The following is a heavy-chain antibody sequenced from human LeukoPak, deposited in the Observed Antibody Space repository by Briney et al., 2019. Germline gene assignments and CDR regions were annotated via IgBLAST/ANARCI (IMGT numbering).Heavy chain of an antibody. CDR1: GFTFSSYA. CDR3: TRSRIVGASPDYYYYYGMDV. D-gene: IGHD1-26*01. J-gene: IGHJ6*02. CDR2: ISYDGSNK. Sequence: GGSLRLSCAASGFTFSSYAMHWVRQAPGKGLEWVAVISYDGSNKYYADSVKGRFTISRDNSKNTLYLQMNSLRAEDTAVYYCTRSRIVGASPDYYYYYGMDVWGQGTTVTVSS. V-gene: IGHV3-30*04.